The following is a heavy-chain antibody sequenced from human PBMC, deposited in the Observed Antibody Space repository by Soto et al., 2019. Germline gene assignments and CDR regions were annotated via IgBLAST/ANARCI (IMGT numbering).Heavy chain of an antibody. Sequence: GASVKVSCKASGGTFSSYAISWVRQAPGQGLEWMGGIIPIFGTANYAQKFQGRVTITADESTSTAYMELSSLRSEDTAVYYCARYSWYGGANWFDPWGQGTLVTVSS. V-gene: IGHV1-69*13. CDR2: IIPIFGTA. CDR3: ARYSWYGGANWFDP. J-gene: IGHJ5*02. D-gene: IGHD6-13*01. CDR1: GGTFSSYA.